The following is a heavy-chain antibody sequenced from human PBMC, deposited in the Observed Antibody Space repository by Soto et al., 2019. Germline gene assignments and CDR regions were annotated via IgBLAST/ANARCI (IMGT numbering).Heavy chain of an antibody. CDR2: IKQDGSEK. V-gene: IGHV3-7*01. Sequence: EVQLLESGGDLVQPGGSLRLSCAASGFSFSRHWMSWVRQAPGKGLEWLGNIKQDGSEKYYVDSVKGRFTISRDNAKNSLYLQMNSLRAEDTAVYYCARDGDWNWDLLGQGAPVTVSS. CDR3: ARDGDWNWDL. D-gene: IGHD1-7*01. CDR1: GFSFSRHW. J-gene: IGHJ5*02.